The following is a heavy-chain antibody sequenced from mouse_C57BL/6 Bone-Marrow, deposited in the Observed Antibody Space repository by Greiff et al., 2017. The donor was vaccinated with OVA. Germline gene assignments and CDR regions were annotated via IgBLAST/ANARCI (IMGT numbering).Heavy chain of an antibody. CDR1: GYTFTSYW. J-gene: IGHJ2*01. CDR2: IYPGSGST. D-gene: IGHD3-2*02. V-gene: IGHV1-55*01. Sequence: QVQLQQPGAELVKPGASVKMSCKASGYTFTSYWITWVKQRPGQGLEWIGDIYPGSGSTNYNEKFKGKATLTVDTSSSTAYMQLSSLTSEDSAVYYCARRGETAQVFDYWGQGTTLTVSS. CDR3: ARRGETAQVFDY.